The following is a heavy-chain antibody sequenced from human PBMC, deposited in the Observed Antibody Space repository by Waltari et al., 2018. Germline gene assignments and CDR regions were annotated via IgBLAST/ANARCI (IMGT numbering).Heavy chain of an antibody. CDR1: GGSISSSGYY. CDR2: IDYSGNP. J-gene: IGHJ4*02. CDR3: VRDFGDHRTDY. V-gene: IGHV4-39*02. D-gene: IGHD4-17*01. Sequence: QLQLQESGPGLVKSSETLSLTCTVSGGSISSSGYYWGWIRQPPGKGLEWIGTIDYSGNPYYNPSLKSRVTISVDTSKRQFSLKLNSVTAADTAVYYCVRDFGDHRTDYWGQGTLVTVSS.